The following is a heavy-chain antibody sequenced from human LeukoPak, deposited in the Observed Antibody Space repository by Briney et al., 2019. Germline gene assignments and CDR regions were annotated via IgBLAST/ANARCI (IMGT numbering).Heavy chain of an antibody. Sequence: GGSLRLSCAASGFTFSSYGMHWVRQAPGKGLEWVTVISYDGSNKYYADSVKGRFTVSRDNSKNTLYLQMNSLRAEDTAVYYCARGRGSGSYYSYFDYWGQGTLVTVSS. V-gene: IGHV3-30*19. D-gene: IGHD3-10*01. J-gene: IGHJ4*02. CDR2: ISYDGSNK. CDR3: ARGRGSGSYYSYFDY. CDR1: GFTFSSYG.